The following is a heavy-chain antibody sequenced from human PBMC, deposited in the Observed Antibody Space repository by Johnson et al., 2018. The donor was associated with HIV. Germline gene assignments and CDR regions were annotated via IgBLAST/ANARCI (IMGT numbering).Heavy chain of an antibody. J-gene: IGHJ3*02. D-gene: IGHD3-3*01. CDR1: GFTFSSYA. CDR2: ITSNGNST. CDR3: ARGGAQFLEWLLSDQYAFDI. Sequence: VQLVESGGGLVQPGGSLRLSCAASGFTFSSYAMHWVRQAPGKGLEYVSSITSNGNSTYYANYVKGRFSISRDNSQNTLYLQMGSLRTEDMAVYYCARGGAQFLEWLLSDQYAFDIWGQGTTVTVSP. V-gene: IGHV3-64*01.